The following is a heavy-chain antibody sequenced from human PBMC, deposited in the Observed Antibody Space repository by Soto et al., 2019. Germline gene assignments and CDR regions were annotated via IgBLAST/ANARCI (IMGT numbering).Heavy chain of an antibody. D-gene: IGHD3-22*01. J-gene: IGHJ1*01. CDR1: GFRFSTYW. CDR2: INQDGSEK. CDR3: ARSSGYHDTYPTNQYFHH. Sequence: GGSLRLSCAACGFRFSTYWMSWVRQAPGKGLEWVANINQDGSEKYYVDSVKGRFTISRDNARNSLYLQVNSLRADDTAMFYCARSSGYHDTYPTNQYFHHWGHGTLVTVSS. V-gene: IGHV3-7*01.